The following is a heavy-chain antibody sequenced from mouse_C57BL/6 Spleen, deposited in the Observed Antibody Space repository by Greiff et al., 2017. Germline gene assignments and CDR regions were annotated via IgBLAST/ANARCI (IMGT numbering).Heavy chain of an antibody. Sequence: VQLQQPGAELVRPGSSVKLSCKASGYTFTSYWMDWVKQRPGQGLEWIGNIYPSDSETHYNQKFKDKATLTVDKSSRTAYMQLSSLTSEDSAVYYCARGLAHWYFDVWGTGTTVTVSS. V-gene: IGHV1-61*01. CDR1: GYTFTSYW. J-gene: IGHJ1*03. CDR2: IYPSDSET. CDR3: ARGLAHWYFDV. D-gene: IGHD1-3*01.